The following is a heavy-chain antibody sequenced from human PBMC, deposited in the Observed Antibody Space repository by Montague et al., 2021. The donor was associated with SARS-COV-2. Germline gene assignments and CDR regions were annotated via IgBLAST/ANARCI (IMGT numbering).Heavy chain of an antibody. D-gene: IGHD1-14*01. CDR2: LYYNGMT. V-gene: IGHV4-31*03. CDR3: VSSLPGNQFQFDY. J-gene: IGHJ4*02. CDR1: GGSITSGGYY. Sequence: TRSLTCSVSGGSITSGGYYWTWIRQRPGGDLEWLGYLYYNGMTHYSPSLKSRASLSLDTSKNQFSLKLTSATATDSALYFCVSSLPGNQFQFDYWGQGALVTVSS.